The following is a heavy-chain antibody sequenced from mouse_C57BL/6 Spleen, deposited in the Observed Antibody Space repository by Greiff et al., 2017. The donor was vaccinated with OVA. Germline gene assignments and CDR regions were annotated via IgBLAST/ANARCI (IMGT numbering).Heavy chain of an antibody. D-gene: IGHD1-2*01. Sequence: EVKLMESGGGLVKPGGSLKLSCAASGFTFSSYSMSWVRQTPEKRLEWVATISGGGGNTYYPDSVKGRFTISRDNAKNTLYLQMSSLRSEDTAVYYCARGGAPSFFDYWGQGTTLTVSS. J-gene: IGHJ2*01. CDR2: ISGGGGNT. V-gene: IGHV5-9*04. CDR3: ARGGAPSFFDY. CDR1: GFTFSSYS.